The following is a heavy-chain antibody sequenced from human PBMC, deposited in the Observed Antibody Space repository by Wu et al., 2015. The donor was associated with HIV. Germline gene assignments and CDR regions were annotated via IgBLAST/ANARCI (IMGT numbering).Heavy chain of an antibody. CDR3: ARVYGSGTYYSPYYYYGFGR. J-gene: IGHJ6*02. CDR1: GYTFTSYY. CDR2: INPSGGST. Sequence: QVQLVQSGAEVKKPGASVKVSCKASGYTFTSYYMHWVRQAPGQGLEWMGIINPSGGSTSYAQKFQGRVTMTRDTSTSTVYMELSSLRSEDTAVYYCARVYGSGTYYSPYYYYGFGRLGPRDHSHRLL. D-gene: IGHD3-10*01. V-gene: IGHV1-46*01.